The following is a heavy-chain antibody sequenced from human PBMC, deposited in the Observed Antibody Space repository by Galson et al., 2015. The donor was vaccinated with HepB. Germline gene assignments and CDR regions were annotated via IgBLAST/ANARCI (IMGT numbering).Heavy chain of an antibody. CDR2: LSSSGRDT. D-gene: IGHD6-19*01. J-gene: IGHJ4*02. V-gene: IGHV3-23*01. CDR1: GFTFSSYA. Sequence: SLRLSCAASGFTFSSYAMSWVRQAPGKGLEWVSTLSSSGRDTYYPDSVRGRFTISRDIAENTAFLQMSSLRAEDTAVYYCAKDRRWTYNTGWYDFDYWGQGTLVTVSS. CDR3: AKDRRWTYNTGWYDFDY.